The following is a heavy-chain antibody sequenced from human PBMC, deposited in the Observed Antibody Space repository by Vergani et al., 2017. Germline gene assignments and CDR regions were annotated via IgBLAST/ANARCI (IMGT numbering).Heavy chain of an antibody. V-gene: IGHV4-59*01. J-gene: IGHJ6*02. CDR1: GGSISSYY. D-gene: IGHD3-3*01. CDR2: IYYSGST. CDR3: ARDRHYDFWSGYYGNYYGMDV. Sequence: QVQLQESGPGLVKPSETLSLTCTVSGGSISSYYWSWIRQPPGKGLEWIGYIYYSGSTNYNPSLKSRVTISVDTSKNQFSLKLSSVTAADTAVYYCARDRHYDFWSGYYGNYYGMDVWGQGTTVTVSS.